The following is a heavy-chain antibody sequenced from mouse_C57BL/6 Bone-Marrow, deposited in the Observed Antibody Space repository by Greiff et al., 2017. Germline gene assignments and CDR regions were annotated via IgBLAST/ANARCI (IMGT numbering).Heavy chain of an antibody. V-gene: IGHV1-59*01. CDR1: GYTFTSYW. CDR3: ARGCITTVVAPPWFAY. D-gene: IGHD1-1*01. CDR2: IDPSDSYT. J-gene: IGHJ3*01. Sequence: QVQLQQPGAELVRPGTSVKLSCKASGYTFTSYWMHWVKQRPGQGLEWIGVIDPSDSYTNYNQKFKGKATLTVDTSSSTAYMQLSSLTSEDSAVYYGARGCITTVVAPPWFAYWGQGTLVTVSA.